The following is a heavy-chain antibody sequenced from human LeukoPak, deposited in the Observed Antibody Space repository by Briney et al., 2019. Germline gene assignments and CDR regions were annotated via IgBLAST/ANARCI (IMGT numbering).Heavy chain of an antibody. CDR2: IYYSGST. V-gene: IGHV4-59*01. Sequence: SETLSLTCTVSGGSISRYYWSWIRQPPGKGLEWIGYIYYSGSTNYTPSLKSRVTISVDTSKSQISLKLSSVTAADTAVYYCASGSSGGNPYYFDYWGQGTLVTVSS. CDR1: GGSISRYY. J-gene: IGHJ4*02. CDR3: ASGSSGGNPYYFDY. D-gene: IGHD6-19*01.